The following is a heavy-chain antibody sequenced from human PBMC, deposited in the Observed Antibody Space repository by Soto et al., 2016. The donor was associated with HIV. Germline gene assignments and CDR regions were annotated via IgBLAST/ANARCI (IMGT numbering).Heavy chain of an antibody. D-gene: IGHD3-3*01. J-gene: IGHJ6*03. V-gene: IGHV4-61*02. Sequence: QVQLQESGPGLVKPSQTLSLTCTVSGGSIGSGGYYWNWIRQPAGKGLEWIGRIYTTGITNYNPSLKSRLTISIDKSKNQVTLKLTSVTAADTAVYYCAREPLVGFWSGSPYYMDVWGKGTTVTVSS. CDR1: GGSIGSGGYY. CDR2: IYTTGIT. CDR3: AREPLVGFWSGSPYYMDV.